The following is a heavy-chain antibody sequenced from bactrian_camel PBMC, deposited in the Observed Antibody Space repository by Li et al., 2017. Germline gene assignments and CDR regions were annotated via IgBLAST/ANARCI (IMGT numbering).Heavy chain of an antibody. D-gene: IGHD5*01. V-gene: IGHV3S40*01. J-gene: IGHJ4*01. CDR1: GFTFSDYL. CDR2: IGTDQRNT. Sequence: VQLVESGGGLTQPGGSRTLSCAVSGFTFSDYLMIWVRQAPGKGLEWVSAIGTDQRNTYYSDSAKGRFTISLDAAKNTLYLQMNSLRPEDTAMYYCAASLGKTYCHAAFFLSRQRPNFGLMGQGTQVTVS.